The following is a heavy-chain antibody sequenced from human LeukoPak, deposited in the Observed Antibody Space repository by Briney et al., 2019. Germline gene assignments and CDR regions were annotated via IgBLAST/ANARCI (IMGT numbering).Heavy chain of an antibody. J-gene: IGHJ4*02. CDR2: IKKDGSEK. D-gene: IGHD4-23*01. CDR1: GFTFSRYW. V-gene: IGHV3-7*04. CDR3: SRGDYGGNTYYFDS. Sequence: GGSLRLSCAASGFTFSRYWMSWVRQAPGKGPEWVANIKKDGSEKCYVDSVKGRFTISRDNAKNSLYLQINSLRAEDTALYYCSRGDYGGNTYYFDSWGQGTLVTVSS.